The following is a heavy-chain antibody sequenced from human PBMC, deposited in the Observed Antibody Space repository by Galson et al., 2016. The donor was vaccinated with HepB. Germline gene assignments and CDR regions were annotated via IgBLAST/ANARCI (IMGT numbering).Heavy chain of an antibody. CDR2: ISWNSGSS. V-gene: IGHV3-9*01. D-gene: IGHD6-19*01. CDR1: EFTFDDYA. Sequence: SLRLSCAASEFTFDDYAMHWVRQAPGKGLEWVSGISWNSGSSGYADSVKGRFTVSRDNAKNSLYLQMNSLRAEDTAFYFCAQDYRSGWFGAGGFEHWGQGTLVTVSS. CDR3: AQDYRSGWFGAGGFEH. J-gene: IGHJ4*02.